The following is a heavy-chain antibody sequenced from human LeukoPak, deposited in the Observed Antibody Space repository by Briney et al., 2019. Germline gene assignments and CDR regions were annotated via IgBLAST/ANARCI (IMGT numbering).Heavy chain of an antibody. CDR3: ARGGYCSSTSCYQSYGMDV. J-gene: IGHJ6*02. V-gene: IGHV1-8*01. D-gene: IGHD2-2*01. Sequence: ASVKVSCKASGYTFTSYDINWVRQATGQGLEWMGWMNPNSGNTGYAQKFQGRVTMTRNTSISTAYMELSSLRSEDTAVYYCARGGYCSSTSCYQSYGMDVWGQGTTVTVSS. CDR1: GYTFTSYD. CDR2: MNPNSGNT.